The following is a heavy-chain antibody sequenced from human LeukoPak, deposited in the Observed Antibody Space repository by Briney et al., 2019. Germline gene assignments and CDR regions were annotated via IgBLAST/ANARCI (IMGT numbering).Heavy chain of an antibody. J-gene: IGHJ2*01. Sequence: PSQTLSLTCAVSGGSISSGGYSWSWIRQPPGKGLEWIGYIYHSGSTYYNPSLKSRVTISVDRSKNQFSLKLSSVTAADTAVYYCARGLSVVVTAIRYFDLWGRGTLVTVSS. CDR2: IYHSGST. CDR1: GGSISSGGYS. V-gene: IGHV4-30-2*01. CDR3: ARGLSVVVTAIRYFDL. D-gene: IGHD2-21*02.